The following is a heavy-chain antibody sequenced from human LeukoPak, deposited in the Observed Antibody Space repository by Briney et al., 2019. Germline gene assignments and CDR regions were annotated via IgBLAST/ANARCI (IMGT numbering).Heavy chain of an antibody. Sequence: GGSLRLSCAASGFTFSSYAMHWVRQAPGKGLEYVSAISSNGGSTYYANSVKGRFTISRDNSKNTLYLQMGSLRAEDMAVYYCARDGIAAPRGAVVSYYYYMDVWGKGTTVTVSS. CDR1: GFTFSSYA. D-gene: IGHD4-23*01. CDR3: ARDGIAAPRGAVVSYYYYMDV. V-gene: IGHV3-64*01. J-gene: IGHJ6*03. CDR2: ISSNGGST.